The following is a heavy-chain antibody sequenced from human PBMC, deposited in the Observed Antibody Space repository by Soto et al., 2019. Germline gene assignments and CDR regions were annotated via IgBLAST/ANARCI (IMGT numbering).Heavy chain of an antibody. V-gene: IGHV3-30-3*01. Sequence: GGSLRLSCAASGFTFSSYAMHWVRQAPGKGLEWVAVISYDGSNKYYADSVKGRFTISRDNSKNTLYLQMNSLRAEDTAVYYCARVGLGGDYVFDYWGQGTLVTVSS. J-gene: IGHJ4*02. CDR1: GFTFSSYA. CDR3: ARVGLGGDYVFDY. CDR2: ISYDGSNK. D-gene: IGHD4-17*01.